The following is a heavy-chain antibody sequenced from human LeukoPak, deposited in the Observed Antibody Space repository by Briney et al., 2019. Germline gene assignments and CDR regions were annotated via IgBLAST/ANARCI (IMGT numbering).Heavy chain of an antibody. J-gene: IGHJ4*02. V-gene: IGHV3-48*01. CDR1: GFTFGDYS. CDR2: LSSSSSVI. D-gene: IGHD7-27*01. CDR3: VRDGSSWGNFDY. Sequence: AGGSLRLSCTASGFTFGDYSMNWVRQAPGKGLEWVSYLSSSSSVIYHADSVKGRFTISRDNAKNSLYLQMNSLRTEDTAVYYCVRDGSSWGNFDYWGQGTLVSVSS.